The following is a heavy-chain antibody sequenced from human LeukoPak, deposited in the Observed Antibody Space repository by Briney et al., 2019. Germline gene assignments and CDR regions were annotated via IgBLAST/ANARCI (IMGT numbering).Heavy chain of an antibody. J-gene: IGHJ6*02. Sequence: QPGRPLRISCTASEFTFGDYAMSWVRQAPGKGLEWVGFIRSRAYGGTTEYAPAVKGRFLISRDDSKSIAYLHMNSLKTEDTAVYYCARGPIQQWLYNGMDVWGQGTTVSVSS. D-gene: IGHD5-18*01. CDR3: ARGPIQQWLYNGMDV. CDR1: EFTFGDYA. CDR2: IRSRAYGGTT. V-gene: IGHV3-49*04.